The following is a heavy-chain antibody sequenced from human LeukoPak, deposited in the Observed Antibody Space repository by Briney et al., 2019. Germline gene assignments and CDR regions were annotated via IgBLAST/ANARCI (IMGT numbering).Heavy chain of an antibody. CDR1: EYSFATYW. CDR2: IYPSDSDT. D-gene: IGHD1-26*01. Sequence: GESLKISCQGSEYSFATYWIAWLRQMPGKGLEWMGIIYPSDSDTRYSPSFQGQVTISADKSIKTAYLQWSSPKASDTAMYYCARLLQGIVGATGFDYWGQGTLVTVSS. J-gene: IGHJ4*02. V-gene: IGHV5-51*01. CDR3: ARLLQGIVGATGFDY.